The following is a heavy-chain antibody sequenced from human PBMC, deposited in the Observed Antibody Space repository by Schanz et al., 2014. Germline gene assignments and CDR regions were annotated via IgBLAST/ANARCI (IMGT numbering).Heavy chain of an antibody. J-gene: IGHJ4*02. Sequence: EVQLVESGGGLVQPGGSLRLSCAASGFTFSTYWMSWVRQAPGKGLEWVANIKQDESERSYVDSVKGRFTISRDNAKNSLYLQMNSLRDENTAVYYCAREGERKGMLPYYFDYWGQGALVTVSS. D-gene: IGHD3-10*01. V-gene: IGHV3-7*01. CDR3: AREGERKGMLPYYFDY. CDR2: IKQDESER. CDR1: GFTFSTYW.